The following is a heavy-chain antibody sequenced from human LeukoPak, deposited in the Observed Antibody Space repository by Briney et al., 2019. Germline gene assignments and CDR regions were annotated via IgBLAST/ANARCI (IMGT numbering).Heavy chain of an antibody. CDR2: IYHSGST. V-gene: IGHV4-38-2*01. J-gene: IGHJ4*02. CDR1: GYSISSGYY. Sequence: SETLSLTCAVSGYSISSGYYWGRIRQPPGKGLEWIGSIYHSGSTYYNPSLKSRVTISVDTSKNQFSLKLSSVTAADTAVYYCARMEQLPGGFDYWGQGTLVTVSS. CDR3: ARMEQLPGGFDY. D-gene: IGHD1/OR15-1a*01.